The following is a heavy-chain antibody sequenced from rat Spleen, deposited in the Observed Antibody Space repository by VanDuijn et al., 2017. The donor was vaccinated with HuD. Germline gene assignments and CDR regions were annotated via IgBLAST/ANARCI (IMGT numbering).Heavy chain of an antibody. Sequence: QVQLKESGPGLVQPSQTLSLTCTVSGFSLTSYTISWVRQPPGKGLEWIAAMLTGGNTYYNPALKSRLSISRDTSKSQVFLKMNILQTEDTAMYFCARGWERFAYWGQGTQVTVSS. CDR3: ARGWERFAY. CDR1: GFSLTSYT. CDR2: MLTGGNT. D-gene: IGHD5-1*01. V-gene: IGHV2-6*01. J-gene: IGHJ3*01.